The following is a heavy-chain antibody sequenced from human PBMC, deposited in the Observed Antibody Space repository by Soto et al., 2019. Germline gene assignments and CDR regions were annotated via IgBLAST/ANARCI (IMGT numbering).Heavy chain of an antibody. D-gene: IGHD1-26*01. V-gene: IGHV3-21*01. CDR3: ARSQGATKGYFDY. CDR1: GFTFSSYS. Sequence: ESGGGLVKPGGSLRLSCAASGFTFSSYSMNWVRQAPGKGLEWVSSISSSSSYIYYADSVKGRFTISRDNAKNSLYLQMNSLRAEDTAVYYCARSQGATKGYFDYWGQGTLVTVSS. CDR2: ISSSSSYI. J-gene: IGHJ4*02.